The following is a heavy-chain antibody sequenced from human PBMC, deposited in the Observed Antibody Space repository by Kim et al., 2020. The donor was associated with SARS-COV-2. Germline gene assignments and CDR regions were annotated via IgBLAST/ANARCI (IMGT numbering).Heavy chain of an antibody. D-gene: IGHD3-10*01. Sequence: SETLSLTCTVSGGSISSSSYYWGWIRQPPGKGLEWIGSIYYSGSTYYNPSLKSRVTISVDTSKNQFSLKLSSVTAADTAVYYCARLRGDYYGSGSYSINWFDPWGQGTLVTVSS. CDR2: IYYSGST. CDR3: ARLRGDYYGSGSYSINWFDP. CDR1: GGSISSSSYY. J-gene: IGHJ5*02. V-gene: IGHV4-39*01.